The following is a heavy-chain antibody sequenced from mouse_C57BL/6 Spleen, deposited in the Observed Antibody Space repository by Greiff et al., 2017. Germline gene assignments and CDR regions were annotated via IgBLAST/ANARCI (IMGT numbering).Heavy chain of an antibody. J-gene: IGHJ2*02. CDR1: GYTFTDYY. D-gene: IGHD1-2*01. CDR2: IYPGSGNT. Sequence: VQLQQSGAELVKPGASVKISCKASGYTFTDYYINWVQQRPGQGLEWIGRIYPGSGNTKYTEKFKGKATLTVDTAYSTAYLQVSSLTSEDSAVYFLARSPVRRFDYWGQGTSLTVSS. CDR3: ARSPVRRFDY. V-gene: IGHV1-84*01.